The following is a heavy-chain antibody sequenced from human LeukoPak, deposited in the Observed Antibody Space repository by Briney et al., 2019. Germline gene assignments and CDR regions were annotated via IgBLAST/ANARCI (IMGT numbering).Heavy chain of an antibody. D-gene: IGHD3-22*01. CDR2: IYYSGST. J-gene: IGHJ4*02. V-gene: IGHV4-30-4*01. CDR3: ARGDNGYYYDSSGYYPDY. Sequence: SETLSLTCAVSGGSISSGGYSWSWIRQPPGKGLEWIGYIYYSGSTYYNPSLKSRVTISVDTSKNQFSLKLSSVTAADTAVYYCARGDNGYYYDSSGYYPDYWGQGTLVTVSS. CDR1: GGSISSGGYS.